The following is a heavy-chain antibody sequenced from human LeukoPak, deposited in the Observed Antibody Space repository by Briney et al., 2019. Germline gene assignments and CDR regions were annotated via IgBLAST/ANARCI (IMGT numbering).Heavy chain of an antibody. CDR2: ISYDGSNK. J-gene: IGHJ5*02. CDR1: GFTFSSYA. CDR3: ARGSSSWYGGILS. Sequence: GRSLRLSCAASGFTFSSYAMHWVRQAPGKGLEWVAVISYDGSNKYYADSVKGRFTISRDNAKNSLYLQMNSLRAEDTAVYYCARGSSSWYGGILSWGQGTLVTVSS. D-gene: IGHD6-13*01. V-gene: IGHV3-30*04.